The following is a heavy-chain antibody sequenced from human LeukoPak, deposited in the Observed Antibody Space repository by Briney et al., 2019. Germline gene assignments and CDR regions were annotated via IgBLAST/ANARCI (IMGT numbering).Heavy chain of an antibody. CDR2: ISGSGGST. Sequence: GGSLRLSCAASGFTSSSYAMSWVRQAPGKGLEWVSAISGSGGSTYYADSVKGRFTISRDNSKNTLYLQMNSLRAEDTAVYYCAKVGLGYSSGIPLDYWGQGTLVTVSS. CDR1: GFTSSSYA. J-gene: IGHJ4*02. V-gene: IGHV3-23*01. D-gene: IGHD6-19*01. CDR3: AKVGLGYSSGIPLDY.